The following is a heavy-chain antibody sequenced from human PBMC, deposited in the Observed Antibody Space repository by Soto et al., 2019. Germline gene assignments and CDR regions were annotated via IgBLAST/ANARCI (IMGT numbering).Heavy chain of an antibody. D-gene: IGHD1-7*01. V-gene: IGHV4-31*03. J-gene: IGHJ6*02. Sequence: SETLSLTCTVSGGSISSGGYYWSWIRQHPGKGLEWIGYIYYSGSTYYNPSLKSRVTISVDTSKNQFSLKLSSVTAADTAVYYCASLELDYYYGMDVWGQGTTVTVSS. CDR2: IYYSGST. CDR3: ASLELDYYYGMDV. CDR1: GGSISSGGYY.